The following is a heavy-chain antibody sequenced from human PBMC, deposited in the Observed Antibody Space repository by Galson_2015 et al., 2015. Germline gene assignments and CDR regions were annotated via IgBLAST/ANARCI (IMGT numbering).Heavy chain of an antibody. CDR3: ATVEMATINYYGMDV. CDR1: GYTLTELS. J-gene: IGHJ6*02. Sequence: SVKVSCKVSGYTLTELSMHWVRQAPGKGLEWMGGFDPEDGGTIYAQKFQGRVTMTEDTSTDTAYMELSSLRSEDTAVYYSATVEMATINYYGMDVWGQGTTVTVSS. D-gene: IGHD5-24*01. V-gene: IGHV1-24*01. CDR2: FDPEDGGT.